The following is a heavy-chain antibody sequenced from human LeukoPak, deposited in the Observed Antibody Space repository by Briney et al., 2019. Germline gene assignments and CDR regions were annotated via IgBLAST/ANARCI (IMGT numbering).Heavy chain of an antibody. CDR1: GYSFTTYW. V-gene: IGHV5-51*01. Sequence: GESLKISCKASGYSFTTYWIGWVRPMPGKGLEWMGIIYPGDSDTRYSPSFQGQVTISVDKSISTAYLQWTSLKASDTAMYYCARRPTGRNYYFDYWGQGALVTVSS. CDR3: ARRPTGRNYYFDY. CDR2: IYPGDSDT. D-gene: IGHD1-1*01. J-gene: IGHJ4*02.